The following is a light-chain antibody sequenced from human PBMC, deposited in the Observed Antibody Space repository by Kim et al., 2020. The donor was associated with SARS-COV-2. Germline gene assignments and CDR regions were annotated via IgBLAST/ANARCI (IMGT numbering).Light chain of an antibody. V-gene: IGKV3-20*01. CDR2: GAS. J-gene: IGKJ2*01. Sequence: EVVLTQSPGTLSLSPGERATLSCRASQSVYSGYFGWYQQKPGQAPRLLIYGASNRATGIPDRFSGSGSGTDFSLTISRLEPEDFAVYYCQQYTESSFTFGQGTKLVIK. CDR1: QSVYSGY. CDR3: QQYTESSFT.